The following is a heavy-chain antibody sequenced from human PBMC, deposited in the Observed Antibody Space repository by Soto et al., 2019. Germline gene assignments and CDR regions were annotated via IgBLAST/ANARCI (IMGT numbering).Heavy chain of an antibody. CDR2: IYYSGST. V-gene: IGHV4-59*01. CDR1: GGSISSYY. Sequence: SETLSLTCTVSGGSISSYYWSWIRQPPGKGLEWIGYIYYSGSTNYNPSLKSRVTISVDTSKNQFSLKLSSVTATDTAVYYCARGSAYCSSTSCYPNWFDPWGQGTLVTVSS. D-gene: IGHD2-2*01. J-gene: IGHJ5*02. CDR3: ARGSAYCSSTSCYPNWFDP.